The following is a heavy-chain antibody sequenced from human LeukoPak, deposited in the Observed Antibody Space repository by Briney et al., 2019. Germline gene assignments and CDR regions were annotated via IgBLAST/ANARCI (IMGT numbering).Heavy chain of an antibody. D-gene: IGHD3-22*01. J-gene: IGHJ6*03. Sequence: GGSLRLSCAASGFTFSSYWMHWVRQAPGKGLVWVSRINSDGSSTRYADSVKGRFTISRDNTKNTLYLQMNGLRAEDTAVYYCTRGSIAYYYMDVWGKGTTVTISS. CDR1: GFTFSSYW. CDR3: TRGSIAYYYMDV. CDR2: INSDGSST. V-gene: IGHV3-74*01.